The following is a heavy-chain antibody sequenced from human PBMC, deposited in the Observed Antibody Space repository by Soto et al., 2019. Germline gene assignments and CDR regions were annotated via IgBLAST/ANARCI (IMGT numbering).Heavy chain of an antibody. CDR2: ISSSSSTI. CDR3: ARLSSNWNDVSWFDP. Sequence: GGSLRLSCAASGFTFSSYSMNWVRQAPGKGLEWVSYISSSSSTIYYADSVKGRFTISRDNAKNSLYLQMNSLRAEDTAVYYCARLSSNWNDVSWFDPWGQGTLVTVSS. D-gene: IGHD1-1*01. J-gene: IGHJ5*02. CDR1: GFTFSSYS. V-gene: IGHV3-48*01.